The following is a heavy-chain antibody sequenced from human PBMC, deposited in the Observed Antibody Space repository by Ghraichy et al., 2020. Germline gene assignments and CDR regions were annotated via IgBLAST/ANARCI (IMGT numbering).Heavy chain of an antibody. CDR1: GGALSSHY. CDR2: IYTSGAT. V-gene: IGHV4-4*07. D-gene: IGHD1-1*01. CDR3: ARAPAVPVTTWFDP. J-gene: IGHJ5*02. Sequence: GSLSLTCDVSGGALSSHYWSWIRQPAGNGLEWIGRIYTSGATDYNPSLKSRVTLSVDTSKNQFSLRLSSVTAADTAVYYCARAPAVPVTTWFDPWGQGTLVTVSS.